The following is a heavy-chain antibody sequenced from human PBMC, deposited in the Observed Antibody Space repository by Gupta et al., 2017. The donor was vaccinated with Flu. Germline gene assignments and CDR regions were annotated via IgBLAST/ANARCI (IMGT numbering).Heavy chain of an antibody. CDR1: GFSLSPSGMC. D-gene: IGHD3-10*01. V-gene: IGHV2-70*01. CDR3: ARVTSYYFGEYYFDY. CDR2: IGWDDDK. Sequence: QVTLRESGPALVKPIQTLTLTCTFSGFSLSPSGMCVSWIRQPPGKALEWLALIGWDDDKYYSTSLKTRLTISKDTSKNQVVLTMTNMDPVDTATYYCARVTSYYFGEYYFDYWGQGTLVTVSS. J-gene: IGHJ4*02.